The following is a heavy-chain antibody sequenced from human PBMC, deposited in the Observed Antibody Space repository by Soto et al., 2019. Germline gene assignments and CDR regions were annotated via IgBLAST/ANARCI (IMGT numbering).Heavy chain of an antibody. CDR3: ARVHLVRTSSYYCGMDV. J-gene: IGHJ6*02. V-gene: IGHV3-21*06. CDR1: GFTFSNYR. CDR2: ISGSGKDT. D-gene: IGHD6-6*01. Sequence: VDLVESGGGLVKPGGSLTLSCATSGFTFSNYRMNWVRQAPGKGLEWVASISGSGKDTFYRDSVKGRFTISRDNAESSLVLQMNSLTVDDTAVYHCARVHLVRTSSYYCGMDVWGPGTTVPVSS.